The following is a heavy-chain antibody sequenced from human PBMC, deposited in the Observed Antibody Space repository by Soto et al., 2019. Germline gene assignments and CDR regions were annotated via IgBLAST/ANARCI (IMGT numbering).Heavy chain of an antibody. J-gene: IGHJ6*02. CDR3: ASPSSNYLRGYYGMDV. Sequence: EVQLVESGGGLVQPGGSLRLSCAASGFTFSSYEMNWVRQAPGKGLEWVSYISSSGSTIYYADSVKGRFTISRDNAKNSLYLQMNSLRAEDTAVYYCASPSSNYLRGYYGMDVWGQGTTVTVSS. CDR1: GFTFSSYE. CDR2: ISSSGSTI. V-gene: IGHV3-48*03. D-gene: IGHD4-4*01.